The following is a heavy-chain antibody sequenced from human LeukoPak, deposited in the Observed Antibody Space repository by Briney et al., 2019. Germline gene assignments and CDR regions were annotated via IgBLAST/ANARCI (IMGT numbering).Heavy chain of an antibody. CDR3: ARDLSIAAAGIDY. D-gene: IGHD6-13*01. CDR1: GYTFTSYD. V-gene: IGHV1-8*01. J-gene: IGHJ4*02. Sequence: ASVKVSCKASGYTFTSYDINWVRQATGQGLEWMGWMNPNSGNTGYAQKFQGRVTMTRDTSISTAYMELSRLRSDDTAVYYCARDLSIAAAGIDYWGQGTLVTVSS. CDR2: MNPNSGNT.